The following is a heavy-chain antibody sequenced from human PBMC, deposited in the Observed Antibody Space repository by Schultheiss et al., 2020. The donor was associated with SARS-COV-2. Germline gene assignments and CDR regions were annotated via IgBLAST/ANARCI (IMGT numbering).Heavy chain of an antibody. V-gene: IGHV3-30*02. CDR1: GFTFSSYG. CDR2: IRYDGSNK. J-gene: IGHJ4*02. D-gene: IGHD1-26*01. CDR3: ARGGSYYDFSLVDYFDY. Sequence: GGSLRLSCAASGFTFSSYGMHWVRQAPGKGLEWVAFIRYDGSNKYYADSVKGRFTISRDNSKNTLYLQMNSLRAEDTAVYYCARGGSYYDFSLVDYFDYWGQGTLVTVSS.